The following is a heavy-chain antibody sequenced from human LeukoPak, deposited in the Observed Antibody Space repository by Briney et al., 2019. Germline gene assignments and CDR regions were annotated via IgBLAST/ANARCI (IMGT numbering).Heavy chain of an antibody. CDR3: ARDVGEGYCSGGSCSDY. D-gene: IGHD2-15*01. Sequence: AAVKVSCKASGYTFTNYAISWVRQAPGQGLEWMGWISGYNGKTNYAKKLQGRVTMTTDTSTSTAYMDLRSLRSDDTAVYYCARDVGEGYCSGGSCSDYWGQGTLVTVSS. J-gene: IGHJ4*02. CDR1: GYTFTNYA. CDR2: ISGYNGKT. V-gene: IGHV1-18*01.